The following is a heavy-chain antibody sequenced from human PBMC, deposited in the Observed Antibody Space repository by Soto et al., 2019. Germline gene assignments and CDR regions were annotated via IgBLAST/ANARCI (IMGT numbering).Heavy chain of an antibody. Sequence: AASVKVSCKASGGTFSSYAISWVRQAPGQGLEWMGGIIPIFGTANYAQKFQGRVTITADESTSTAYMELSSLRSEDTAVYYCARDRENQYQLPQTFDPWGQGTLVTVSS. J-gene: IGHJ5*02. CDR3: ARDRENQYQLPQTFDP. V-gene: IGHV1-69*13. D-gene: IGHD2-2*01. CDR2: IIPIFGTA. CDR1: GGTFSSYA.